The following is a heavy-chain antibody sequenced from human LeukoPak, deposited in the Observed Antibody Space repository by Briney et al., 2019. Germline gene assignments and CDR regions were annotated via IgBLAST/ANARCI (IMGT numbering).Heavy chain of an antibody. CDR2: IFYSGST. J-gene: IGHJ6*03. CDR1: GGSISNYH. Sequence: SETLSLTCTVSGGSISNYHWGWIRQPPGKGLEWIGYIFYSGSTNYNPSLKSRVTISVDMSKSQFSLKLRSVAAADTAVYYCARTTEGGYSYGYFYYYYMDVWGKGTTVTISS. CDR3: ARTTEGGYSYGYFYYYYMDV. D-gene: IGHD5-18*01. V-gene: IGHV4-59*01.